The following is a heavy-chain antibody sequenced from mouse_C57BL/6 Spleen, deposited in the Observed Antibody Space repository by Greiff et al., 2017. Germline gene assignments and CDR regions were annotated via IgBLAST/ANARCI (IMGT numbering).Heavy chain of an antibody. Sequence: VQLQQSGPELVKPGASVKLSCKASGYTFTDYNMHWVKQSHGKSLEWIGYINPNNGGTSYNQKFKGKATLTVNKSSSTAYMELSSLTSEDSAVXYYARQYYYFDYWGQGTTLTVSS. CDR2: INPNNGGT. V-gene: IGHV1-22*01. CDR3: ARQYYYFDY. J-gene: IGHJ2*01. CDR1: GYTFTDYN. D-gene: IGHD5-1*01.